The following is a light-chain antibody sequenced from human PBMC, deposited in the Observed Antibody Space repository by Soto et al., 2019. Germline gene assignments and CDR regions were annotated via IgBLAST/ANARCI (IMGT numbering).Light chain of an antibody. CDR3: QRYSRSPLT. V-gene: IGKV3-20*01. CDR2: AAS. CDR1: QSVSSSF. Sequence: EIVLTQSPGTLSLSPGERATLSCRASQSVSSSFFAWYQQQPGHAPRLLIYAASSRATGIPDSFSGSGSGTDLTLTISRLEPEDVALYYCQRYSRSPLTFGGGTRVEIK. J-gene: IGKJ4*01.